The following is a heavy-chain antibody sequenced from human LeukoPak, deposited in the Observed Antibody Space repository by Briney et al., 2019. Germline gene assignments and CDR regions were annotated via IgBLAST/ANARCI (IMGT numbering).Heavy chain of an antibody. Sequence: GGSLRLSCEASGFTLSSHWMSWVRQAPGKGLEWLGNINQDGTENNSVGSVKGRFTLSRDNGKNSLYLQMNSLRPEDTAMYYCTGETYYFDHWGQGALVTVSS. J-gene: IGHJ4*02. CDR1: GFTLSSHW. CDR2: INQDGTEN. CDR3: TGETYYFDH. V-gene: IGHV3-7*04.